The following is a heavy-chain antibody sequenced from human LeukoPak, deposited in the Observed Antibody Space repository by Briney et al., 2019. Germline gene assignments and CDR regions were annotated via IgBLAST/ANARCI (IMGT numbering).Heavy chain of an antibody. CDR3: ARDPSSTT. Sequence: SETLSLTCTVSGYSISSGYYWGWIRQPPGKGLEWVGSIFHSGSTYYNPSLKSRVTISVDTSKNQFSLKLSSVTAADTAVYYCARDPSSTTWGQGTSVTVSS. CDR2: IFHSGST. D-gene: IGHD6-13*01. CDR1: GYSISSGYY. V-gene: IGHV4-38-2*02. J-gene: IGHJ5*02.